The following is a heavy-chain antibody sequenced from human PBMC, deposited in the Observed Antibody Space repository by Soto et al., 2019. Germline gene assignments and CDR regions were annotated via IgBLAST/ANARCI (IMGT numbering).Heavy chain of an antibody. CDR1: GGTFSSYA. D-gene: IGHD1-1*01. V-gene: IGHV1-69*06. Sequence: ASVKVSCKASGGTFSSYAISWVRQAPGQGLEWMGGIIPIFGTANYAQKFQGRVTITADKSTSTAYMELRSLRSEDTAVYYCASGFKTGATIEGFDYWGQGTMVTVYS. J-gene: IGHJ4*02. CDR2: IIPIFGTA. CDR3: ASGFKTGATIEGFDY.